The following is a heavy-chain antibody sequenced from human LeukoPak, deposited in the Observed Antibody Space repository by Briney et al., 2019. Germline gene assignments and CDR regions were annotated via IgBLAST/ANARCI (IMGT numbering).Heavy chain of an antibody. J-gene: IGHJ4*02. D-gene: IGHD5-24*01. CDR1: GGSISSGDYY. CDR2: IYYSGST. V-gene: IGHV4-30-4*01. CDR3: ARREIRDGYNF. Sequence: SQTLSLTCTVSGGSISSGDYYWSWIRQPPGKGLEWIGYIYYSGSTYYNPSLKSRVTMSVDTSKNQFSLKLSSVTAADTAVYYCARREIRDGYNFWGQGTLVTVSS.